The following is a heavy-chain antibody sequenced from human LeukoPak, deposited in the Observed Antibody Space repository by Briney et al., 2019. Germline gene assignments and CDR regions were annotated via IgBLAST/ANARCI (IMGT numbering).Heavy chain of an antibody. Sequence: PSETLSLTCTVSGGSISSSSYYWGWIRQPPGKGLEWIGSIYYSGSTNYNPSLKSRVTISVDTSKNQFSLKLSSVTAADTAVYYCARDSGSAYFDYWGQGTLVTVSS. D-gene: IGHD1-26*01. CDR1: GGSISSSSYY. V-gene: IGHV4-39*07. CDR2: IYYSGST. J-gene: IGHJ4*02. CDR3: ARDSGSAYFDY.